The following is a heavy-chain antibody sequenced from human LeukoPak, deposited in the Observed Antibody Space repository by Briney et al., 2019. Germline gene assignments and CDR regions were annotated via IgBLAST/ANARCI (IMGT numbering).Heavy chain of an antibody. Sequence: SETLSLTCAVSGGSFSGYYWTWIRQPPGRGLEWIGEINHSGSANYNPSLKSRVTISLDTSKNQFSLKLSSVTAADTAVYYCARGWIVVVPAAKRAWFDPWGQGTLVTVSS. D-gene: IGHD2-2*01. CDR3: ARGWIVVVPAAKRAWFDP. CDR2: INHSGSA. V-gene: IGHV4-34*01. J-gene: IGHJ5*02. CDR1: GGSFSGYY.